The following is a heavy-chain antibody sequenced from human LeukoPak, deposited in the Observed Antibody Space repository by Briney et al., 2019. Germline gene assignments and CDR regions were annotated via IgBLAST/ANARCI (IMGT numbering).Heavy chain of an antibody. V-gene: IGHV4-4*02. CDR3: ASTIVVVPARYQAARAFDP. CDR2: IYHSGST. J-gene: IGHJ5*02. D-gene: IGHD2-2*01. Sequence: SETLSLTCAVSGGSISSSNWWSWVRQPPGKGLEWIGEIYHSGSTNYNPSLKSRVTISVDKSKNQFSLKLSSVTAADTAVYYCASTIVVVPARYQAARAFDPWGQGTLVTVSS. CDR1: GGSISSSNW.